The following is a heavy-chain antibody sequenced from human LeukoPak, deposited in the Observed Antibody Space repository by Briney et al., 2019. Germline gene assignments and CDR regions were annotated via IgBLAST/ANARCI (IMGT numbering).Heavy chain of an antibody. V-gene: IGHV3-66*01. CDR2: IYSDGSR. CDR3: ARDSDNSSGAY. CDR1: GFTVSRNY. Sequence: GGSLRLSCAASGFTVSRNYMSWVRQAPGKGLEWVSVIYSDGSRYYADSVKDRFTISRDNAKNTMYLQMNSPRAEDTAVYYCARDSDNSSGAYWGQGTLVTVSS. J-gene: IGHJ4*02. D-gene: IGHD6-19*01.